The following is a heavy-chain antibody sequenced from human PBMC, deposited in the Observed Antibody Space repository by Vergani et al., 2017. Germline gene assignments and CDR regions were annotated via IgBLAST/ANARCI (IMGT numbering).Heavy chain of an antibody. CDR2: IYPGDSEV. CDR1: GYIFSNFW. CDR3: GSGEHGSENGGALQL. J-gene: IGHJ3*01. V-gene: IGHV5-51*01. Sequence: EKQLVQSGSETKKPGESLKISCQAFGYIFSNFWIGWVRQRPGRGLEWMGIIYPGDSEVKSNPTFRGQVIFSVDTSVNTAYLQWRSLQASDTATFFGGSGEHGSENGGALQLWGQGTNITVSS. D-gene: IGHD3-10*01.